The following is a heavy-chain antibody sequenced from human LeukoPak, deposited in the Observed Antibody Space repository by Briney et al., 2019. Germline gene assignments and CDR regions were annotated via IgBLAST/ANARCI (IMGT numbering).Heavy chain of an antibody. Sequence: ASVKVSCKASGYTFTGYYMHWVRQAPGQGLEWMGIINPSGGSTSYAQKFQGRVTMTRDTSTSTVYMELSSLRSEDTAVYYCARVLKHSSGWYVYFDYWGQGTLVTVSS. V-gene: IGHV1-46*01. CDR3: ARVLKHSSGWYVYFDY. D-gene: IGHD6-19*01. CDR2: INPSGGST. J-gene: IGHJ4*02. CDR1: GYTFTGYY.